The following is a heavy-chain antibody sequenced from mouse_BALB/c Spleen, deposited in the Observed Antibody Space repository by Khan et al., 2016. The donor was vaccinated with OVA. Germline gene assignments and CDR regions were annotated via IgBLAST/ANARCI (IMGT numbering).Heavy chain of an antibody. CDR2: ISYSGST. D-gene: IGHD2-3*01. J-gene: IGHJ4*01. CDR1: GYSITSDYA. CDR3: ARDGSRYNYAMDY. V-gene: IGHV3-2*02. Sequence: EVQLQESGPGLVKPSQSLSLTCTVTGYSITSDYAWNWIWQFPGNKLEWMGYISYSGSTNYNPALKSRISITRDTSKNQFFLQLNSVTTEETATYYCARDGSRYNYAMDYWGQGTSVTVSS.